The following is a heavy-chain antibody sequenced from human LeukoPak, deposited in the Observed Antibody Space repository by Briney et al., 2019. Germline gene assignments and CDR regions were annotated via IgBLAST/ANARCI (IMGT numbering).Heavy chain of an antibody. D-gene: IGHD2-2*01. CDR3: AKNNPTICTSTSCGCFDP. J-gene: IGHJ5*02. V-gene: IGHV3-23*01. CDR1: GFTFSSYA. Sequence: GGSLRLSCAASGFTFSSYAMSWVRQAPGKGLEWVSAISGSGGSTYYADSVKGRFTISRDNSKNTLYLQMNSLRAEDTAVYYCAKNNPTICTSTSCGCFDPWGQGTLVTVSS. CDR2: ISGSGGST.